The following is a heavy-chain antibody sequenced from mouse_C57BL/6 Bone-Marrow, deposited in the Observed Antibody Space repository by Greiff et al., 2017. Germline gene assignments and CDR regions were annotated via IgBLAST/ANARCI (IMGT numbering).Heavy chain of an antibody. CDR1: GYTFTSYW. J-gene: IGHJ2*01. Sequence: QVQLKESGAELVKPGASVKMSCKASGYTFTSYWITWVKQRPGQGLEWIGDIYPGSGSTNYNEKFKSKATLTVDTSSSTAYMQLSSLTSEDSAVYYCARKYGSRDYWGQGTTLTVSS. CDR2: IYPGSGST. CDR3: ARKYGSRDY. D-gene: IGHD1-1*01. V-gene: IGHV1-55*01.